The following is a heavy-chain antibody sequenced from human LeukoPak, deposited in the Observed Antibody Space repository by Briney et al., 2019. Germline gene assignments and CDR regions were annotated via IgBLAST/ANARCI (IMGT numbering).Heavy chain of an antibody. CDR2: IRYDGSYK. Sequence: GGSLRLSCAASGFTFSSYGMHWVRQAPGKGLEWVAFIRYDGSYKYYADSVKGRFTISRDNSKNTLYLQMNSLRAEDTAVYYCASLHYDSSVFVDYWGPGTLVTVSS. D-gene: IGHD3-22*01. CDR3: ASLHYDSSVFVDY. J-gene: IGHJ4*02. V-gene: IGHV3-30*02. CDR1: GFTFSSYG.